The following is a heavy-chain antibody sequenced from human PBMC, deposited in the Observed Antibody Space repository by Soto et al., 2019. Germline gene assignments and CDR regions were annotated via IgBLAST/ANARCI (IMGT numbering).Heavy chain of an antibody. D-gene: IGHD5-18*01. CDR1: GGSISSSNW. CDR2: IYHSGST. CDR3: AMPGYSYGGFDY. J-gene: IGHJ4*02. V-gene: IGHV4-4*02. Sequence: PSETLSLTCAVSGGSISSSNWWSWVRQPPGKGLEWIGEIYHSGSTNYNPSLKSRVTISVDKSKNQFSLKLSSVTAADTAVYYCAMPGYSYGGFDYWGQGTLVTVSS.